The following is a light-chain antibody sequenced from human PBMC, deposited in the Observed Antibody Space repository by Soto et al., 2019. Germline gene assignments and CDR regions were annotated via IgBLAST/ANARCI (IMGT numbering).Light chain of an antibody. V-gene: IGLV2-8*01. CDR2: EVS. CDR1: SSDVGAYNY. Sequence: QSALTHPASASGSPGQSVTISCTGTSSDVGAYNYVSWYQQLPGKAPKLIIYEVSKRPSGVPDRFSGSKSGNTASLTVSGLQAEDEADYYCTSYAGTYSFFYVFGTGTKVTVL. J-gene: IGLJ1*01. CDR3: TSYAGTYSFFYV.